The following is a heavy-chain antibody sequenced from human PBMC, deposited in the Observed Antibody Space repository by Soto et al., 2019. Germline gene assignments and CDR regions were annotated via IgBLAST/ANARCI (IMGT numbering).Heavy chain of an antibody. CDR1: GGSIRSGDDY. CDR3: ARASGGHYFDSSGYFAFDI. V-gene: IGHV4-31*03. J-gene: IGHJ3*02. CDR2: IYYSGNT. Sequence: SETLSLTCSVSGGSIRSGDDYWSWIRQHPGKGLEWIGYIYYSGNTYYNPSLKSRVTISLDTSKNQFSLKLSSVTAADTAVYYCARASGGHYFDSSGYFAFDIWGQGTMVTVSS. D-gene: IGHD3-22*01.